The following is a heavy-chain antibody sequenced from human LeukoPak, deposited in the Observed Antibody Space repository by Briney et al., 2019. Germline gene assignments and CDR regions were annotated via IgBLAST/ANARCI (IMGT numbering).Heavy chain of an antibody. D-gene: IGHD3-3*01. CDR3: AKAKRVAPFDS. J-gene: IGHJ4*02. Sequence: GGSLRLSCAASGFTFSDYYMSWIRQAPGKGLEWVSAISGSGGGTYYADSVKGRFTISRDNSKNTLYLQMNSLRAEDTAVYYCAKAKRVAPFDSWGQGTLVTVSS. V-gene: IGHV3-23*01. CDR1: GFTFSDYY. CDR2: ISGSGGGT.